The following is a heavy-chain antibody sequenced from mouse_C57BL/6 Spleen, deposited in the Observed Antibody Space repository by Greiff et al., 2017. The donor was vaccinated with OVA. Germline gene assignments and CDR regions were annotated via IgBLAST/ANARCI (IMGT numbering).Heavy chain of an antibody. Sequence: EVQLVESGPGLVKPSQSLSLTCSVTGYSITSGYYWNWIRQFPGNKLEWMGYISYDGSNNYNPSLKNRISITRDTSKNQFFLKLNSVTTEDTATYYCARGSSPLWYFDVWGTGTTVTVSS. CDR1: GYSITSGYY. CDR2: ISYDGSN. V-gene: IGHV3-6*01. CDR3: ARGSSPLWYFDV. J-gene: IGHJ1*03. D-gene: IGHD1-1*01.